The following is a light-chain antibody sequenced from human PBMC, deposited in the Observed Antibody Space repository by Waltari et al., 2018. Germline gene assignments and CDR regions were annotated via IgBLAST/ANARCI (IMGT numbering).Light chain of an antibody. CDR2: DAA. CDR1: QSVSRN. Sequence: EIVLTQSPDTLSVSPGERVTLSCRTSQSVSRNFAWYRQKSGQGPRLLIYDAATRVGGVPARFTGSGSGTDFTLTIKTLQSEDFAVYYCQQYSDWPYTFGQGTKLEIK. V-gene: IGKV3-15*01. J-gene: IGKJ2*01. CDR3: QQYSDWPYT.